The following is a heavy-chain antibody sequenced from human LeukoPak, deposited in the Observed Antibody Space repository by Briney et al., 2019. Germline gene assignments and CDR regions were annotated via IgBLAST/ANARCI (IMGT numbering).Heavy chain of an antibody. Sequence: GGSLRLSCAASGFTFSRYWMSWVRQAPRKGLEWVSAISESGGETYHADSVKGRFTISRDTSKSTLYLQLNSLRAEDTAIYYCAKGIDSTGYYPFDYWGQGTLVTVSS. CDR2: ISESGGET. V-gene: IGHV3-23*01. J-gene: IGHJ4*02. CDR1: GFTFSRYW. D-gene: IGHD3-22*01. CDR3: AKGIDSTGYYPFDY.